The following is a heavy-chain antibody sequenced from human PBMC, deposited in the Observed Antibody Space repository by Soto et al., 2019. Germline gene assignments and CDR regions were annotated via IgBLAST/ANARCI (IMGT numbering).Heavy chain of an antibody. J-gene: IGHJ3*02. V-gene: IGHV4-4*07. Sequence: SETLSLTCSVSGGSFSNSYWTWIRQPAGKRLEWIGRIYTSGSTTYNPSLKSRVTLSLDTSKSQFSLRLTSVTAADTAVYYCARAPLRTAIPKDAFDIWGQGTIVTGSS. D-gene: IGHD2-21*02. CDR3: ARAPLRTAIPKDAFDI. CDR1: GGSFSNSY. CDR2: IYTSGST.